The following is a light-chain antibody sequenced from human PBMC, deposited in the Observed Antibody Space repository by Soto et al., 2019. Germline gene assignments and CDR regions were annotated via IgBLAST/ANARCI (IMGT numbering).Light chain of an antibody. J-gene: IGKJ2*01. CDR3: QKYNNWPPYT. CDR1: QSVSSN. Sequence: EIVMTQSPATLSVSPGERATLSCRASQSVSSNLAWYQQKPGQAPRLLIYGASTRATGIPARFSGSGSGTEFTLTISSLHSKDCAVYYCQKYNNWPPYTFGQGTKLEIK. CDR2: GAS. V-gene: IGKV3-15*01.